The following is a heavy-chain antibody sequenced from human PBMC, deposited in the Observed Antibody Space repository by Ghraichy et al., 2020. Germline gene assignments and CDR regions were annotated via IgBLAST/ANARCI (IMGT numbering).Heavy chain of an antibody. CDR3: ARVRWELLPLFDY. D-gene: IGHD1-26*01. CDR1: GGSISSYY. J-gene: IGHJ4*02. Sequence: SETLSLTCTVSGGSISSYYWSWIRQPPGKGLEWIGYIYYSGSTNYNPSLKSRVTISVDTSKNQFSLKLSSVTAADTAVYYCARVRWELLPLFDYWGQGTLVTVSS. CDR2: IYYSGST. V-gene: IGHV4-59*08.